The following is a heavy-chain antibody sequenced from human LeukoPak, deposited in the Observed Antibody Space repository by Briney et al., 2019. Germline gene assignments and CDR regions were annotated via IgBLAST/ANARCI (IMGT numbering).Heavy chain of an antibody. D-gene: IGHD6-13*01. CDR2: IWYDGSNK. CDR1: GFTFSSYG. CDR3: AREDSPSWTPGDY. Sequence: GGSLRLSCAASGFTFSSYGMHWVRQAPGKGLEWVAVIWYDGSNKYYADSVKGRFTISRDNYKNTLYLQMNSLRAEDTAVYYCAREDSPSWTPGDYWGQGTLVTVSS. J-gene: IGHJ4*02. V-gene: IGHV3-33*01.